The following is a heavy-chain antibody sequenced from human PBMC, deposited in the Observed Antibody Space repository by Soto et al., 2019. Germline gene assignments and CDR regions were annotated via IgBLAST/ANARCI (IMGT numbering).Heavy chain of an antibody. V-gene: IGHV4-59*01. Sequence: TSETLSLTCTVFGGSISRYYWSWIRQSPGKGLEWIGYIYNSGSTNYNPSLKSRVTISVDTSKNQFSLKLSSVTAADTAVYYCARGDYFVSAVWFDPWGQGTLVTVSS. CDR1: GGSISRYY. CDR3: ARGDYFVSAVWFDP. D-gene: IGHD5-12*01. CDR2: IYNSGST. J-gene: IGHJ5*02.